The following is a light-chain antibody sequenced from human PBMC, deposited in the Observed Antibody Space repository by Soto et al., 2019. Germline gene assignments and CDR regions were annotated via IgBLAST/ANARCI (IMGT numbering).Light chain of an antibody. CDR3: RSYTRSRTLA. V-gene: IGLV2-14*03. J-gene: IGLJ3*02. CDR1: SSDVGAYNY. Sequence: QSALTQPASVSASPGQSITISCTGTSSDVGAYNYVSWYQQHPGKAPKLMIFDVNNRPSGVSNRFSGSKSGNKASLTTSRLQAEDEADYYCRSYTRSRTLAFGAGPKLPVL. CDR2: DVN.